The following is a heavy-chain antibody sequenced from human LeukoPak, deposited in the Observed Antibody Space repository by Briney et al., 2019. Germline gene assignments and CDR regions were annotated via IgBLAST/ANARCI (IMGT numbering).Heavy chain of an antibody. D-gene: IGHD3-10*01. CDR1: GLTFSSYA. J-gene: IGHJ1*01. V-gene: IGHV3-23*01. Sequence: PGGSLRLSCAASGLTFSSYAMSWVRQAPGKGLDWVSTISGIGGSTYYGDSVKGRFTISRDNSKNTLYLQMNSLRAEDTAVYFCASRENNYGLGDWGQGTLVTVSS. CDR2: ISGIGGST. CDR3: ASRENNYGLGD.